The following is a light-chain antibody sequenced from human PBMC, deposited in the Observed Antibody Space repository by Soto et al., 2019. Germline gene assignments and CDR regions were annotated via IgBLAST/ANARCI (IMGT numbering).Light chain of an antibody. V-gene: IGKV3-11*01. J-gene: IGKJ5*01. CDR2: DAS. CDR3: QQRSNWPPIP. CDR1: QSISSY. Sequence: EIVLTQSPATLSLSPGERATLSCRASQSISSYLAWYQQKPGQAPRLLIYDASNRATGIPARFSGRGSGTDFTLTISSLEPEDCAVYYCQQRSNWPPIPFGQGTRLEIK.